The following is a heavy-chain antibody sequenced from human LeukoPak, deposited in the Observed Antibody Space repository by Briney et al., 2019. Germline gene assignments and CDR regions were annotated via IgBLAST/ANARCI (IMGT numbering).Heavy chain of an antibody. J-gene: IGHJ4*02. CDR1: GYTFTGYY. CDR2: INPNSGGT. CDR3: AREPPHSGSFTFDY. V-gene: IGHV1-2*02. D-gene: IGHD1-26*01. Sequence: ASVKVSCKASGYTFTGYYMHWVRQAPGQGPEWMGWINPNSGGTNYAQKFQGRVTMTRDTSISTAYMELSRLRSDDTAMYYCAREPPHSGSFTFDYWGQGTLVTVSS.